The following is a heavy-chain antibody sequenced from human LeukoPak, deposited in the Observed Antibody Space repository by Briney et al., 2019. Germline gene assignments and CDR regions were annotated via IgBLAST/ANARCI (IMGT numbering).Heavy chain of an antibody. CDR1: GGSITSYY. J-gene: IGHJ4*02. Sequence: PSETLSLTCTVSGGSITSYYWSWIRQPPGKGLEWIGYMYYSGNSYYNPSLKSRVTISVDTSKNQFSLKLSSMIAADTAVYYCASYSNSWYYFDYWGQGTLVTVSS. V-gene: IGHV4-59*01. CDR2: MYYSGNS. CDR3: ASYSNSWYYFDY. D-gene: IGHD6-13*01.